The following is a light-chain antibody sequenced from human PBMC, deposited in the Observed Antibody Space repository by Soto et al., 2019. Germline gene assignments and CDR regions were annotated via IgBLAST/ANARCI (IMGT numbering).Light chain of an antibody. V-gene: IGKV3-11*01. Sequence: VLTQSPVTLSLSPGERATLSCRASQSFRGLLAWYQQKPGQAPRLLIYDACNRATGIPPRFSGSESGTDFTLTISSLEHEYSAVYYCQQRHMWPITFGQGTRLEIK. CDR3: QQRHMWPIT. CDR1: QSFRGL. J-gene: IGKJ5*01. CDR2: DAC.